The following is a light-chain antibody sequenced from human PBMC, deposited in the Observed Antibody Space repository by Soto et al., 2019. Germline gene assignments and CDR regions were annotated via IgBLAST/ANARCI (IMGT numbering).Light chain of an antibody. CDR2: EVS. J-gene: IGLJ2*01. CDR3: SSYTSSSTRV. Sequence: QSVLTQPASVSGSPGQSITISCTGTSSDVGGYNYVSWYQQHPGKAPKLIIYEVSNRPAGISTRFSASKSGNTASLTISGLQAEDEGDYYCSSYTSSSTRVFGGGTKLTVL. V-gene: IGLV2-14*01. CDR1: SSDVGGYNY.